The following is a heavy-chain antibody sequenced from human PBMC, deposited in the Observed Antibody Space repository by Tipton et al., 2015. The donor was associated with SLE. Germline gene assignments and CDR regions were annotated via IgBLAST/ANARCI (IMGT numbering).Heavy chain of an antibody. V-gene: IGHV4-34*01. J-gene: IGHJ4*02. CDR1: GGSFGGYY. Sequence: TLSLTCAVYGGSFGGYYWSWIRQPPGKGLEWIGEINHSGSTNYNPSLKSRVTISVDTSKNQFSLKLSSVTAADTAAYYCARLIAVVGFDYWGQGTLVTVSS. D-gene: IGHD6-19*01. CDR2: INHSGST. CDR3: ARLIAVVGFDY.